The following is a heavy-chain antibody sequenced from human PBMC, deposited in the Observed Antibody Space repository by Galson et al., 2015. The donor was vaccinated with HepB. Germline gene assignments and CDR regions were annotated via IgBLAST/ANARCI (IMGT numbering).Heavy chain of an antibody. V-gene: IGHV3-7*01. D-gene: IGHD3-16*01. Sequence: SLRLSCAASGFTFSSYWMNWVRQAPGKGLEWVANMKQGGSEKYYVDSVKGRFTIFRDNAKKSLYLQMNSLRVEDTAVYYCARDWDLDSWGQGTLVTVSS. CDR2: MKQGGSEK. CDR1: GFTFSSYW. CDR3: ARDWDLDS. J-gene: IGHJ4*02.